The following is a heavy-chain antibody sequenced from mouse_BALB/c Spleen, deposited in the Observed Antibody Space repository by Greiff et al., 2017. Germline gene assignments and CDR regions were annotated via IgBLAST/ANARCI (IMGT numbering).Heavy chain of an antibody. CDR2: ISYSGST. V-gene: IGHV3-8*02. D-gene: IGHD2-3*01. CDR3: GGCCYYPDWYLDG. CDR1: GDSITSGY. Sequence: DVKLQESGPSLVKPSQTLSLTCSVTGDSITSGYWNWIRKVPGNKLEYMGYISYSGSTYNNPPLKSRISITRDTSKNQYYLQLKSVTTEDTATFYCGGCCYYPDWYLDGWGAGTTVTVSS. J-gene: IGHJ1*01.